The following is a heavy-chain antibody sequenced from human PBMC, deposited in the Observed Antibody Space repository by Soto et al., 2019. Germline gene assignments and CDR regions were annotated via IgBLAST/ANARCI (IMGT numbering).Heavy chain of an antibody. J-gene: IGHJ4*02. CDR3: AKDTGLRGSSYFGD. V-gene: IGHV3-23*01. CDR2: ISGSGDGT. CDR1: GFSCNNYA. Sequence: EVQLRQSGGGVVQPGGSLRLSCVASGFSCNNYAMTWVRQAPGKGLEWVSGISGSGDGTYYADSVKDRFSVSRDKSTSPVHLQMLSLRFEDTAVYYCAKDTGLRGSSYFGDCDQGALLIGSS. D-gene: IGHD3-16*01.